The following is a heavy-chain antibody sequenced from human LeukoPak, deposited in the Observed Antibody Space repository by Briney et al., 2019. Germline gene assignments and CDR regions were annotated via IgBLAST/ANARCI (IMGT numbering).Heavy chain of an antibody. D-gene: IGHD3-10*01. CDR1: GFTFSSYA. CDR2: ISRDGRDK. V-gene: IGHV3-30*03. CDR3: ARKTRSGSYFDY. Sequence: GGSLRLSCVASGFTFSSYAMHWVRQAPGKGLEWVAVISRDGRDKHHADSVKGRFTISRDNSKNTLYLQMNSLRAEDTAVYYCARKTRSGSYFDYWGQGTLVTVSS. J-gene: IGHJ4*02.